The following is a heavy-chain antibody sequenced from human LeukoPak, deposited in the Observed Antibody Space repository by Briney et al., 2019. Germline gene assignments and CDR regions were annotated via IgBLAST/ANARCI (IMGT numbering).Heavy chain of an antibody. D-gene: IGHD3-10*01. CDR2: IYTSVST. CDR1: VGSISRYY. J-gene: IGHJ5*02. CDR3: ARGLGYYYGSGSYYNVRWFDP. V-gene: IGHV4-4*07. Sequence: SETLSLTCPLSVGSISRYYWSWIRQPAGKGLEWIGRIYTSVSTNYNPSLKRRVTMSVDTSKTQFSLKRSSVTAADTAVYYCARGLGYYYGSGSYYNVRWFDPWGQGTLVTVSS.